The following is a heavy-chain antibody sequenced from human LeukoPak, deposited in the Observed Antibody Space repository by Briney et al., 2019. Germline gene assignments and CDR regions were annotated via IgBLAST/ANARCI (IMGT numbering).Heavy chain of an antibody. Sequence: AASVKVSCKASGYTFTGYYMHWVRQAPGQGLEWMGWISVYNGNTNYAQKLQGRLTMTTDTSTSTAYMELRSLRSDDTAVYYCARATYYYDSSGSTAFDYWGQGTLVTVSS. J-gene: IGHJ4*02. D-gene: IGHD3-22*01. CDR3: ARATYYYDSSGSTAFDY. V-gene: IGHV1-18*04. CDR2: ISVYNGNT. CDR1: GYTFTGYY.